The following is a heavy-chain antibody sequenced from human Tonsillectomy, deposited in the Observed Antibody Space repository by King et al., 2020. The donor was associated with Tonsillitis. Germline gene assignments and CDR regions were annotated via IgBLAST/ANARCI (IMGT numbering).Heavy chain of an antibody. CDR3: AKGWDCSSTSCDKGGRDA. CDR2: ISGSGGRT. V-gene: IGHV3-23*04. D-gene: IGHD2-2*02. CDR1: GFTFSSYT. Sequence: VQLVEAGGGLVQPGGSMRLSCAASGFTFSSYTMSWVRQAPGKGLEWVSAISGSGGRTYYADSVKGRFTISRDNSKNTLYLQMNSLRAEDTAVYYGAKGWDCSSTSCDKGGRDAWGQGATVTVSS. J-gene: IGHJ6*02.